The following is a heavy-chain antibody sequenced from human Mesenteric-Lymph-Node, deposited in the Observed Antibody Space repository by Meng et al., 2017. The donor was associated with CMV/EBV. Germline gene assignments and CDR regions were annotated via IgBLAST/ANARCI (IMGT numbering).Heavy chain of an antibody. Sequence: SGVTFSSYTMSWVRQAPGKGLEWVSSITGSGSSKYYADSVKGRFTISRDNSMNALYLQLNTLKAEDTAIYYCAKNEYCTTTSCLEVHWGQGTLVTVSS. CDR2: ITGSGSSK. CDR1: GVTFSSYT. J-gene: IGHJ4*02. V-gene: IGHV3-23*01. CDR3: AKNEYCTTTSCLEVH. D-gene: IGHD2-2*01.